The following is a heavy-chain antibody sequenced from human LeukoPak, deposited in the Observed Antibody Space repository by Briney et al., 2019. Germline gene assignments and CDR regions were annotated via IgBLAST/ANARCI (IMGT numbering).Heavy chain of an antibody. CDR2: IKSDGKT. V-gene: IGHV3-74*01. CDR3: ARAPSEVGGYYPEYFRH. D-gene: IGHD3-22*01. CDR1: GFTFSRYW. Sequence: GGSLRLSCEASGFTFSRYWMHWVRQAPGRGLVWVSRIKSDGKTNYADSVKGRFTISRDNAKNTVSLQMDSLRAEDTGVYYCARAPSEVGGYYPEYFRHWGQGTLVTVSS. J-gene: IGHJ1*01.